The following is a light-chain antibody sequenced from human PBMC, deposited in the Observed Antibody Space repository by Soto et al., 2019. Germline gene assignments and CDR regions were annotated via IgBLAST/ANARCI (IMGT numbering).Light chain of an antibody. V-gene: IGLV2-14*01. CDR3: GSYTPPSIYV. Sequence: QSALTQPASVSGSPGQSITISCTGTSSDVGSYNYVSWYQQHPGKAPKLMVYDVSNRPSGVSNRFSGSKSGNTASLTISGLQAEDGADYYGGSYTPPSIYVLGPGTKGPVL. CDR1: SSDVGSYNY. J-gene: IGLJ1*01. CDR2: DVS.